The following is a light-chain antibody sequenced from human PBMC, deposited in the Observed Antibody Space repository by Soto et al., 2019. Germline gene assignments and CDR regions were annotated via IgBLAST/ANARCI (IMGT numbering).Light chain of an antibody. CDR2: DAS. CDR1: QRVSGY. CDR3: QQRSNWPCT. Sequence: EIVLTKSPATLSLSPGNRATLSCRASQRVSGYLAWYQQNPGQAPRLLIYDASNRATGIQARLSGSGSGTEFTLTNTSLEPEDFAVYYWQQRSNWPCTFGGGTKVDI. J-gene: IGKJ4*01. V-gene: IGKV3-11*01.